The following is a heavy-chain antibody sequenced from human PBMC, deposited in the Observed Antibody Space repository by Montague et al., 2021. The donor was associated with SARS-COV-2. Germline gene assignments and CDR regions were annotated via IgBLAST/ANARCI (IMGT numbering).Heavy chain of an antibody. V-gene: IGHV4-61*01. CDR2: IYDSGST. D-gene: IGHD3-22*01. CDR3: VKGSGYP. J-gene: IGHJ5*02. Sequence: SETLSLTCTVTGASVISDKYYWSWIRQPPGKGLECIGFIYDSGSTSYNPSLHSRVTITIDTSKNQFSLNLMSVTPADTAVYYCVKGSGYPWGQGTLVTVSS. CDR1: GASVISDKYY.